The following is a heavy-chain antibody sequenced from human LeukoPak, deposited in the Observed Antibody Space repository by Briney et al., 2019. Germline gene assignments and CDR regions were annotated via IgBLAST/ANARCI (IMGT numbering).Heavy chain of an antibody. CDR1: GFTFSSYA. D-gene: IGHD3-22*01. CDR3: AKNDLGYDSSGNYFDY. J-gene: IGHJ4*02. Sequence: GGSLRLSCAASGFTFSSYAMSWVRQAPGKGLEWVSGISGSGGSTYYGDSVKGRFTISRDNSKNTLYLQMNSLRAEDTAVYHCAKNDLGYDSSGNYFDYRGQGTLVTVSS. CDR2: ISGSGGST. V-gene: IGHV3-23*01.